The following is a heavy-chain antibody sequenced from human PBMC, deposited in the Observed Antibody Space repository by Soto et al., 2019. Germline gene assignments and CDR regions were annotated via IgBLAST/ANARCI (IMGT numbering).Heavy chain of an antibody. CDR1: GYTFTNYY. CDR3: ARDLGGWPDY. D-gene: IGHD2-15*01. V-gene: IGHV1-3*01. J-gene: IGHJ4*02. Sequence: ASVKVSCKASGYTFTNYYVHWVRQAPGQGLEWMGWINAGNGNTKYSQKFQGRVTITRDTSASTAYMELSSLRSEDTAVYYCARDLGGWPDYWGQGTLVTVSS. CDR2: INAGNGNT.